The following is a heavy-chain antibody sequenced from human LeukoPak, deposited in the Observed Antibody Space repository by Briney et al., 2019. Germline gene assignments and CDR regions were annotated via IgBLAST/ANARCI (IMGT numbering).Heavy chain of an antibody. J-gene: IGHJ4*02. Sequence: GGSLRLSCAASGFTFSTSWMSWARQVPGKGLEWVANIKKDGSETYYVDSVKGRFTISRDNAKNSLYLQMNSLRAEDTAMYYCARGRYSGTTYYFDYWGQGTLVTVSS. D-gene: IGHD5-12*01. CDR1: GFTFSTSW. CDR3: ARGRYSGTTYYFDY. CDR2: IKKDGSET. V-gene: IGHV3-7*03.